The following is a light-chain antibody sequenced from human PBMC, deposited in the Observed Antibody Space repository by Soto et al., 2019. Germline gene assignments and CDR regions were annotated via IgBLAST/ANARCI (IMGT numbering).Light chain of an antibody. CDR3: QQYNSYSST. CDR1: QSISSW. J-gene: IGKJ3*01. CDR2: DAS. V-gene: IGKV1-5*01. Sequence: DIQMTQSPSTLSASVGDRVTITCRASQSISSWLAWYQQKPGKAPKLLIYDASSLESGVQSRFSGSGSGTEFTLTISSLQPDDFATYYCQQYNSYSSTFGPGTKVDIK.